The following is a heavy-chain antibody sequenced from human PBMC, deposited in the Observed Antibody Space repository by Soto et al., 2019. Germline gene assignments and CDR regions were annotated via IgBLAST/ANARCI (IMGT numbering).Heavy chain of an antibody. CDR1: GFTFSSYG. CDR2: ISYAGSNT. J-gene: IGHJ4*02. Sequence: QVQLVESGGGVVQPGRSLRLSCAASGFTFSSYGMHWVRQAPGKGLEWVAIISYAGSNTYYADSVKGRFTISRDNSKNTLHLQMNSLRAEDTSVYYCAKEGGLSGSYYISSSYYFDYWGQGTLVTVSS. CDR3: AKEGGLSGSYYISSSYYFDY. D-gene: IGHD1-26*01. V-gene: IGHV3-30*18.